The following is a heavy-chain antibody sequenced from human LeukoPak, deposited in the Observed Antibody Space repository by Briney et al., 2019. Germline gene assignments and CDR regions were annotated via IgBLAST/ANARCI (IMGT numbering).Heavy chain of an antibody. CDR1: GFTFSSYS. D-gene: IGHD3-16*01. CDR2: ISGSSGTI. Sequence: GGSLRLSCAASGFTFSSYSMNWVRQAPGKGLEWVSYISGSSGTIYYADSVKGRFTISRDNAKNSLYLQMNSLRAEDTAVYYCARRSEFGVLYYMDVWGKGTTDTVSS. CDR3: ARRSEFGVLYYMDV. J-gene: IGHJ6*03. V-gene: IGHV3-48*01.